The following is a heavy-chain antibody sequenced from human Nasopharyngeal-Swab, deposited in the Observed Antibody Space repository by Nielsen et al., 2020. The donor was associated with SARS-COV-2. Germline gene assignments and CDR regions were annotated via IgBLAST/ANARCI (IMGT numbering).Heavy chain of an antibody. CDR2: IYYSGST. D-gene: IGHD3-10*01. J-gene: IGHJ6*02. Sequence: WIRQPPGKGLEWIGYIYYSGSTYYNPSFRSRVTISVDTSKNQFSLKLNSVTAADTAVYYCARCITVIQGGPYYYYFGMDVWGQGTTVTVSS. V-gene: IGHV4-59*01. CDR3: ARCITVIQGGPYYYYFGMDV.